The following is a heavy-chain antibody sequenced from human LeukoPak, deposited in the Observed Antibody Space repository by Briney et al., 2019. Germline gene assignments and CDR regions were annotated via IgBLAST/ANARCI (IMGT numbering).Heavy chain of an antibody. D-gene: IGHD2-15*01. Sequence: SETLSLTCAVYGGSFSGYYWSWIRQPPGKGLEWIGEINHSGSTNYNPSLKSRVTISVDTSKNQFSLKLSSVTAADTAVYYCARERDIAGMDVWGQGTTVTVSS. J-gene: IGHJ6*02. CDR2: INHSGST. CDR1: GGSFSGYY. CDR3: ARERDIAGMDV. V-gene: IGHV4-34*01.